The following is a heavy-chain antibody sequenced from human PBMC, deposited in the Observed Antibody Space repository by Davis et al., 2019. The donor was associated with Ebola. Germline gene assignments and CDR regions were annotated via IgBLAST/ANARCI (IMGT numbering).Heavy chain of an antibody. Sequence: PSETLSLTCNVSGASISTTTHYWGWIRQPPGKGLEWIASVYHSGSSYYAPSLRSRVTLSVDRSKNSFSLSLRSVTAADTAVYYCARNSSSSFFDSWGQGTLVIVSS. D-gene: IGHD6-6*01. V-gene: IGHV4-39*07. J-gene: IGHJ4*02. CDR2: VYHSGSS. CDR3: ARNSSSSFFDS. CDR1: GASISTTTHY.